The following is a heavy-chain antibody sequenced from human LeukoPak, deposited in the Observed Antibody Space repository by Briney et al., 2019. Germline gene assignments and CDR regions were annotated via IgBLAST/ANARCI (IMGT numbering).Heavy chain of an antibody. Sequence: PGGSLRLSCAASGFTFSSYGMSWVRQAPGKGLEWVSAISGSGGSTYYADSVKGRFTISRDNSKNTLYLQMNSLRAEDTAVYYCAKEYYYDSSGYPPGAFDIWGQGTMVTVSS. D-gene: IGHD3-22*01. CDR3: AKEYYYDSSGYPPGAFDI. CDR2: ISGSGGST. J-gene: IGHJ3*02. V-gene: IGHV3-23*01. CDR1: GFTFSSYG.